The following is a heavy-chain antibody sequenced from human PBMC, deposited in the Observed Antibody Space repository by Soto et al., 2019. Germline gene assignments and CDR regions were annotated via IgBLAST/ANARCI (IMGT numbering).Heavy chain of an antibody. D-gene: IGHD2-21*01. Sequence: SETLSLTYTVIGRSINNYFWSWIRQPAGKGLEWIGEINHSGSTNYNPSLKSRVTISVDTSKNQFSLKLSSVTAADTAVYYCARALAYPSYSFYYWGQG. CDR1: GRSINNYF. V-gene: IGHV4-34*01. CDR2: INHSGST. CDR3: ARALAYPSYSFYY. J-gene: IGHJ4*02.